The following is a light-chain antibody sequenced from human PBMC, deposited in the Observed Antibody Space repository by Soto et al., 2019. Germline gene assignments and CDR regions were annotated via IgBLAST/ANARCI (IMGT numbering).Light chain of an antibody. CDR1: SSDVGGYNY. Sequence: QSVLTQPASVSGSPGQSITISCTGTSSDVGGYNYVSWYQQHPGKAPKLMIYDVSNRPSGVSNRFSGSKSGNTASLTIPGLQAEDEADYYCSSYTSSLVVFGGGTKVTVL. J-gene: IGLJ2*01. CDR2: DVS. V-gene: IGLV2-14*01. CDR3: SSYTSSLVV.